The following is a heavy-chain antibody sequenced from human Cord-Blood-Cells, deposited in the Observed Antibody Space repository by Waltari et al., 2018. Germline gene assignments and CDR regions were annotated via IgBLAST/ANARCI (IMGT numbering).Heavy chain of an antibody. CDR1: GFPFSSHA. Sequence: EVQLLESGGGLVQPGGSLRLSCAASGFPFSSHAMSWVRQAPGKGLEWVSAISGSGGSTYYADSVKGRFTISRDNSKNTLYLQMNSLRAEDTAVYYCAKDLYGSGSYYNFDYWGQGTLVTVSS. J-gene: IGHJ4*02. V-gene: IGHV3-23*01. CDR2: ISGSGGST. CDR3: AKDLYGSGSYYNFDY. D-gene: IGHD3-10*01.